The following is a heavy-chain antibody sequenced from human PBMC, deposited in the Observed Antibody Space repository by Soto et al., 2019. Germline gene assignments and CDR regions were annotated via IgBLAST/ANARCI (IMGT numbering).Heavy chain of an antibody. CDR1: GFTFSSYA. CDR2: ISGSGGST. D-gene: IGHD2-15*01. Sequence: GGSLRLSCAASGFTFSSYAMSWVRQAPGKGLEWVSAISGSGGSTYYADSVKGRFTISRDNSKNTLYLQMNSLRAEDTALYYCAKKKGYCTGGSCYYMDVWGKGTTVTVSS. CDR3: AKKKGYCTGGSCYYMDV. J-gene: IGHJ6*03. V-gene: IGHV3-23*01.